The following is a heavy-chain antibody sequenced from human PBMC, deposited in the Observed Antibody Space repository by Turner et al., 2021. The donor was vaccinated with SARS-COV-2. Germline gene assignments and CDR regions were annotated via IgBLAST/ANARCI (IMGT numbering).Heavy chain of an antibody. CDR3: ARHGFSGWYGGGMDV. J-gene: IGHJ6*02. D-gene: IGHD6-19*01. V-gene: IGHV4-59*08. CDR1: GGSISSYY. CDR2: IHYSGRT. Sequence: QVQLQESGPGLVKPSETLSLTCTVSGGSISSYYWSWIRQPPGKGLEWIGYIHYSGRTNYNPSLKSRVTISVDTSKNQFSLKLSSVTAADTAVYYCARHGFSGWYGGGMDVWGQGTTVTVSS.